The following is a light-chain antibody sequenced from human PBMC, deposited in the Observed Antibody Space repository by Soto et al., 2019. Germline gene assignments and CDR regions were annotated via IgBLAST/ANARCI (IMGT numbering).Light chain of an antibody. CDR3: ATWDDSLNGVV. J-gene: IGLJ2*01. Sequence: QSVLTQPPSASGTPGQRVTISCSGSSSNIGSTTVNWYQQLPGTAPKVLIYSNDQRPSGVADRFSGSQSGTSASLAISGLQSEDEADYYCATWDDSLNGVVFGGGTQLTVL. V-gene: IGLV1-44*01. CDR2: SND. CDR1: SSNIGSTT.